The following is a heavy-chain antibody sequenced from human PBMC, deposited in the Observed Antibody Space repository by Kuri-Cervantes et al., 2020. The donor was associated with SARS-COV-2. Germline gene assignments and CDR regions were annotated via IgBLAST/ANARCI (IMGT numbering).Heavy chain of an antibody. V-gene: IGHV4-34*01. CDR2: INHSGST. CDR1: GGSFSGYY. J-gene: IGHJ6*03. D-gene: IGHD3-3*01. CDR3: ARRLWSGHSFRYYHYMDV. Sequence: SQTLSLTCAVYGGSFSGYYWTWIRQPPGKGLEWIGEINHSGSTNYNPSLKSRVTISVDTSKNQISLKLSSVTAADTAVYYCARRLWSGHSFRYYHYMDVWGKGTTVTVSS.